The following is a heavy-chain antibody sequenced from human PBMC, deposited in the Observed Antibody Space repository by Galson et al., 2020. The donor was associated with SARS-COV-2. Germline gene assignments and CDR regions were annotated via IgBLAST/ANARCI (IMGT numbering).Heavy chain of an antibody. CDR2: ISYDGSNK. J-gene: IGHJ6*02. V-gene: IGHV3-30*04. D-gene: IGHD3-3*01. CDR3: ARGGEGTITIFGVVIMGDGMDV. CDR1: GFPFSSYA. Sequence: GGSLRLSCAASGFPFSSYAIHWVRQAPGTGLEWVAVISYDGSNKYYADSVKGRFTISRDNSKNTLYLQMNSLRAEDTAVYYCARGGEGTITIFGVVIMGDGMDVWGQGTTVTVSS.